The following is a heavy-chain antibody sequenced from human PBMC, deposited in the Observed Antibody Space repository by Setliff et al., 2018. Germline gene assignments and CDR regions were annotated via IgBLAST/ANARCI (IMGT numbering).Heavy chain of an antibody. CDR1: GFNLHVYT. D-gene: IGHD3-10*01. CDR2: ISSNSNYI. J-gene: IGHJ4*02. Sequence: GGSLRLSCVASGFNLHVYTMEWVRQAPGKGLDWVSSISSNSNYIYTADSLKGRLTVSRDNAKNSLYLQLDSLTAEDTAMYYCARDWAFPGSLDFWGQGTLVTVSS. CDR3: ARDWAFPGSLDF. V-gene: IGHV3-21*01.